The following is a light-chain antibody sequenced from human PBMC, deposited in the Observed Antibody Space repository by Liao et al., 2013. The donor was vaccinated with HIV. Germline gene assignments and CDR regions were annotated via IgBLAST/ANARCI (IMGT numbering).Light chain of an antibody. V-gene: IGLV3-1*01. CDR2: RDS. J-gene: IGLJ1*01. CDR3: QAWDSSTEGV. Sequence: SYELTQPPSVSVSPGQTASITCSGDKLGDKYACWYQQKPGQSPVPVIYRDSKRPSGIPERFSGSNSGNTATLTISGTQAMDEADYYCQAWDSSTEGVFGTGTKVTVL. CDR1: KLGDKY.